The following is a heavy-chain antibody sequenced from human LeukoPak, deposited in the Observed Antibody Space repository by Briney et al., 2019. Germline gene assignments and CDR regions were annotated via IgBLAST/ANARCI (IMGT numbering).Heavy chain of an antibody. V-gene: IGHV1-2*02. CDR2: INPNSGGT. D-gene: IGHD3-10*01. Sequence: ASVNVSCKASGYSFTGNYMHWVRQATGQGLERMGWINPNSGGTNYAQKLQGRVTMTTDTSTSTAYMELRSLRSDDTAVYYCARGPYYYGSGPSDYWGQGTLVTVSS. J-gene: IGHJ4*02. CDR1: GYSFTGNY. CDR3: ARGPYYYGSGPSDY.